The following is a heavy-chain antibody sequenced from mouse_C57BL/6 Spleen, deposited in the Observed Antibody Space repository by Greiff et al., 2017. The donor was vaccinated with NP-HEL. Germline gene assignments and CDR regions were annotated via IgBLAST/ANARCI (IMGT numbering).Heavy chain of an antibody. Sequence: EVQLQQSGPELVKPGASVKISCKASGYTFTDYYMNWVKQSHGKSLEWIGDINPNNGGTSYNQKFKGKATLTVDKSSSTAYMELRSLTSEDSAVYYCASLYGSSYVGYYYAMDYWGQGTSVTVSS. J-gene: IGHJ4*01. V-gene: IGHV1-26*01. CDR2: INPNNGGT. D-gene: IGHD1-1*01. CDR1: GYTFTDYY. CDR3: ASLYGSSYVGYYYAMDY.